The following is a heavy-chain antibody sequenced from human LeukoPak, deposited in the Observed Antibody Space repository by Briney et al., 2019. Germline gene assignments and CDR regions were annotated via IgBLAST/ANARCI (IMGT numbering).Heavy chain of an antibody. Sequence: GGSLRLSCAASGFTFSNYDMSWVRQAPGKGLEWVSTICGSGGSTYYADSVKGRFSISRDNSKNTLYIQMNSLRAEDTAIYYCARYIVVVAAAMRWFDPWGQGTRVT. CDR2: ICGSGGST. D-gene: IGHD2-2*01. CDR3: ARYIVVVAAAMRWFDP. J-gene: IGHJ5*02. CDR1: GFTFSNYD. V-gene: IGHV3-23*01.